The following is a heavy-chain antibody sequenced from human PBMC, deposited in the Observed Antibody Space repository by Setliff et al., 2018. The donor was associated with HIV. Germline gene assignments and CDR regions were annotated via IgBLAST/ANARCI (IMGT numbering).Heavy chain of an antibody. V-gene: IGHV1-24*01. D-gene: IGHD3-22*01. CDR1: GYSLIDLS. CDR3: ATIRAYYYDSSGQEYFQY. J-gene: IGHJ1*01. Sequence: ASVKVSCKVSGYSLIDLSIHWVRQAPGKGLEWMGGFDPEDGETVYAQKLQGRVTMTEDTSTDTAYTELSSLRSEDTAMYYCATIRAYYYDSSGQEYFQYWGHGTLVTVSS. CDR2: FDPEDGET.